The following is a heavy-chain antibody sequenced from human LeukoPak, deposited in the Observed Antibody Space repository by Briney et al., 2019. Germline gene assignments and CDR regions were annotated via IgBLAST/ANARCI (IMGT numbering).Heavy chain of an antibody. Sequence: GGSLRLSCAASGFIFSSYSMNWVRQAPGKGLEWVSSISSSSSYIYYVDSVKGRFTISRDNAKNSLYLQMNSLRAEDTAVYYCARVAVAGPGWFDPWGQGTLVTVSS. CDR1: GFIFSSYS. CDR3: ARVAVAGPGWFDP. J-gene: IGHJ5*02. D-gene: IGHD6-19*01. CDR2: ISSSSSYI. V-gene: IGHV3-21*01.